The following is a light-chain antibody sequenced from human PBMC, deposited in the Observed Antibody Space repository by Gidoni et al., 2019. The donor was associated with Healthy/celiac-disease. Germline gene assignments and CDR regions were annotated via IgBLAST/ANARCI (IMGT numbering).Light chain of an antibody. CDR2: AAS. Sequence: DIQMTQSPSSLSASVGDRVTITCRASQSISSYLNWYQQKPGKAPKLLIYAASSLQSGVPSRFSGSGAETDFTLTISRRQQEEFATYDCQQGYSTPTFGGGTKVEIK. V-gene: IGKV1-39*01. CDR1: QSISSY. J-gene: IGKJ4*01. CDR3: QQGYSTPT.